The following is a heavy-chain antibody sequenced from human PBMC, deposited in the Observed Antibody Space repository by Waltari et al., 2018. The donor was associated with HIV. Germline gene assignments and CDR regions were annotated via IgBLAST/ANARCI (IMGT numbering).Heavy chain of an antibody. CDR2: ISAYNGNT. J-gene: IGHJ4*02. D-gene: IGHD5-18*01. CDR3: ARDLAAMASPTMASTFDY. V-gene: IGHV1-18*01. Sequence: QVQLVQSGAEVKKPGASVKVSCKASGYTFTSYGISWVRQAPGQGLEWMGWISAYNGNTNYAQKLQGRVTMTTDTSTSTAYMELRSLRSDDTAVYYCARDLAAMASPTMASTFDYWGQGTLVTVSS. CDR1: GYTFTSYG.